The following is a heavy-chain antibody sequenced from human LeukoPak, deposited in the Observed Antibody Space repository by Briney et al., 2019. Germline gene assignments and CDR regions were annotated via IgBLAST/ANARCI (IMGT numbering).Heavy chain of an antibody. CDR1: GFTFSSFA. V-gene: IGHV3-23*01. CDR2: ISGSGGDT. D-gene: IGHD3-10*01. CDR3: AKQWFGEQRAY. Sequence: GGSLRLSCEASGFTFSSFAMSWVRQAPGKGLEWVSTISGSGGDTYYADSVKGRFIISRDNSKTTLYLQMNSLRAEDTAVYYCAKQWFGEQRAYWGQGTLVTVSS. J-gene: IGHJ4*02.